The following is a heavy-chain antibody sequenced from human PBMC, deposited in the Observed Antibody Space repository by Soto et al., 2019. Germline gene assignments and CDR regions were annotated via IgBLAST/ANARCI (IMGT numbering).Heavy chain of an antibody. J-gene: IGHJ4*02. CDR3: ARGPPQHY. CDR1: GDSISRYS. CDR2: IYHSGNT. Sequence: PSETLSLTCSVSGDSISRYSWNWIRQTPGKGPEWIGYIYHSGNTYYNPSLKSRVTISVDWSKNQFSLTLSSVTAADTAVYYCARGPPQHYWGQGTLVTVSS. V-gene: IGHV4-59*12.